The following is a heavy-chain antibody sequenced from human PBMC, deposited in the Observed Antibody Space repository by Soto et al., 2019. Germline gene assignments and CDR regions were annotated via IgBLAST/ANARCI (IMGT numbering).Heavy chain of an antibody. D-gene: IGHD5-12*01. CDR3: ARGWLRDPWMY. Sequence: EVQLVESGGGLVKPGGSLRLSCAASGFIFSSYTMNWVRQAPGKGLEWVSSISASSTYIYYADSLKGRFTISRDNAYNSLDMQMNSLRAEDTAVYYCARGWLRDPWMYWGQGTLVTVSS. V-gene: IGHV3-21*01. CDR2: ISASSTYI. J-gene: IGHJ4*02. CDR1: GFIFSSYT.